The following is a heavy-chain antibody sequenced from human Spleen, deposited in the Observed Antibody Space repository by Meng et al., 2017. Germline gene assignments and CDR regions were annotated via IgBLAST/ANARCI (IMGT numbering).Heavy chain of an antibody. CDR1: AGSISTTSYF. D-gene: IGHD3-22*01. J-gene: IGHJ5*02. Sequence: QLQLQESGPGLVKPSETLSLTCTGSAGSISTTSYFWAWIRQPPGKGLEWIASMYYSGNNYYNPSLRSRVTISVDTSKNQFSLNLSSVTAADTAMYYCAGLPRDSSAGNWFDPWGQGTLVTVSS. CDR3: AGLPRDSSAGNWFDP. CDR2: MYYSGNN. V-gene: IGHV4-39*01.